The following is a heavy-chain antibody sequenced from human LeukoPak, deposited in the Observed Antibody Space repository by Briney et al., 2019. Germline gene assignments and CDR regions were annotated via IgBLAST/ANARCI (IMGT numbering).Heavy chain of an antibody. V-gene: IGHV3-21*01. J-gene: IGHJ4*02. CDR1: EFTFSSYS. Sequence: GGSLRLSCAASEFTFSSYSMNWVRQAPGKGREWVSSISSSSSYIYYADSVKGRFTISRDNAKNSLYLQMNSLRAEDTAVYHCARGPPRDSSGYYFYWGQGTLVTVSS. CDR2: ISSSSSYI. D-gene: IGHD3-22*01. CDR3: ARGPPRDSSGYYFY.